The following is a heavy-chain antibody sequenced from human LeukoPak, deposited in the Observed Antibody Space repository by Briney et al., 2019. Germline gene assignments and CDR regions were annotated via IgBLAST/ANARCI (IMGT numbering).Heavy chain of an antibody. Sequence: VQPGGSLRLSCAASGFTLSNYWMHWVRQGPGKGLVWVSRVSNDGSSTAYADSVRGRFTISRDNAKNTLYLQMNSLRAEDTAVYYCVGAAADTTPRPWGQGTLVTVSS. D-gene: IGHD6-13*01. CDR3: VGAAADTTPRP. V-gene: IGHV3-74*01. J-gene: IGHJ4*02. CDR1: GFTLSNYW. CDR2: VSNDGSST.